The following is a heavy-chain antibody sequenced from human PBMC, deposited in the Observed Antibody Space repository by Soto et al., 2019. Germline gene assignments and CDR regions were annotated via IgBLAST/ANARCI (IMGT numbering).Heavy chain of an antibody. CDR2: INPNSGGT. Sequence: QVQLVPSGAEVKKPGASVKVSCKASGYTFTGYYMHWVRQAPGQGLEWMGWINPNSGGTNHAQKFEGWVTMTRDTSISTAYMELSRLRSDDTAVYYWARDPAADSYWYFDLWGRGTLVTVSS. CDR3: ARDPAADSYWYFDL. D-gene: IGHD6-13*01. CDR1: GYTFTGYY. J-gene: IGHJ2*01. V-gene: IGHV1-2*04.